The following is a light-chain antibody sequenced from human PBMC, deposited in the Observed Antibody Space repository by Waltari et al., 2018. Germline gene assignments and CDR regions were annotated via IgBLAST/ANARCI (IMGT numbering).Light chain of an antibody. Sequence: QLVLTQSPSASASLGASVKLTCTLDSGHSSHLVAWLQQHPAKGPRYLMKVNSDGSHSKGDEIPDRFSGSSSGAERYLTISSVQSEDEADYYCETGGHGTWVFGGGTKLTVL. CDR3: ETGGHGTWV. V-gene: IGLV4-69*02. CDR1: SGHSSHL. J-gene: IGLJ3*02. CDR2: VNSDGSH.